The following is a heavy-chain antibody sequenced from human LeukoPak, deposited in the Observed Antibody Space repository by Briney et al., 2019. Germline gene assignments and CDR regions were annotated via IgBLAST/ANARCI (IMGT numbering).Heavy chain of an antibody. J-gene: IGHJ5*02. V-gene: IGHV4-59*01. CDR2: IYYSGST. CDR1: GGSISSYY. CDR3: ARARYSRSWYEPFDP. Sequence: PSETLSLTCTVSGGSISSYYWSWIRQPPGKGLEWIGYIYYSGSTNYNPSLKSRVTISVDTSKNQFSLKVSSVTAADTAVYYWARARYSRSWYEPFDPWGQGTLVTVSS. D-gene: IGHD6-13*01.